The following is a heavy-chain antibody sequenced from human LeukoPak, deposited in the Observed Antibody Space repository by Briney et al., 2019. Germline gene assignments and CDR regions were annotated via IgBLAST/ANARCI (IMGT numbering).Heavy chain of an antibody. J-gene: IGHJ4*02. V-gene: IGHV3-74*01. Sequence: GGSLRLSCAASGFTFSSYWMHWVRHAPGKGLVWVSRISTDGSRKDYADSVKGRFTISRDNAKNSLYLQMNSLRTEDTAVYYCASTEYQRLGTDYWGQGTLVTVSS. CDR3: ASTEYQRLGTDY. CDR1: GFTFSSYW. CDR2: ISTDGSRK. D-gene: IGHD2-2*01.